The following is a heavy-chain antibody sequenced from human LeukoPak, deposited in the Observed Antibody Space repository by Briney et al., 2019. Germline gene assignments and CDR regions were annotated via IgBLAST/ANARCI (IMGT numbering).Heavy chain of an antibody. D-gene: IGHD6-13*01. Sequence: GGSLRLSCAASGFTFSRYWMSWVRQAPGKGLEWVASIKQDGSDKFYVASVKGRFTISRDNAKNSLYLQMNSLRAEDTAVYYCARGGAAAARKRGVDYWGQGTLVTVSS. CDR3: ARGGAAAARKRGVDY. CDR2: IKQDGSDK. J-gene: IGHJ4*02. V-gene: IGHV3-7*01. CDR1: GFTFSRYW.